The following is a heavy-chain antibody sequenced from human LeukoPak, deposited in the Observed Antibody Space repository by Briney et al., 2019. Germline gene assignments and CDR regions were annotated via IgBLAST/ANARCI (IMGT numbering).Heavy chain of an antibody. J-gene: IGHJ5*02. V-gene: IGHV5-51*01. CDR2: IYPGDSDT. CDR1: GYSFTSYW. D-gene: IGHD6-25*01. Sequence: GESLKISCKGSGYSFTSYWIGWVRQMPGKGLEWMGIIYPGDSDTRYSPSFQGQVTISADKSISTAYPQWSSLKASDTAMYYCARHPYSSAPWFDPWGQGTLVTVSS. CDR3: ARHPYSSAPWFDP.